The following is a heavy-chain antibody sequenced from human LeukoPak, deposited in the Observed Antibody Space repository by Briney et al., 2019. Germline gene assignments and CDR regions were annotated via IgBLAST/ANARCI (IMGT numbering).Heavy chain of an antibody. CDR1: GVSFSGYY. CDR3: ARGGPLLWFRELPRGFDY. J-gene: IGHJ4*02. Sequence: SETLSLTCAVYGVSFSGYYWSWIRQPPGKGLEWIGEINHSGSTNYNPSLKSRVTISVDTSKNQFSLKLSSVTAADTAVYYCARGGPLLWFRELPRGFDYWGQGTLVTVSS. D-gene: IGHD3-10*01. CDR2: INHSGST. V-gene: IGHV4-34*01.